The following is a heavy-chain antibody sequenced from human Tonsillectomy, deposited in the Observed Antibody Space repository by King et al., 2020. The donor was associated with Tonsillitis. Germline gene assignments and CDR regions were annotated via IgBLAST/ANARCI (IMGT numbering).Heavy chain of an antibody. J-gene: IGHJ4*02. CDR2: MNPNSGNT. V-gene: IGHV1-8*02. Sequence: VQLVESGAEVKKPGASVKVSCKASGSPFFSYDINWVRQATGHGLEWMGWMNPNSGNTVYAQKFQGRVTMTRNTSTSTAYMELSSLRSEDTAVYYCATFGGSFDYWGQGTLVTVSS. CDR1: GSPFFSYD. D-gene: IGHD4-23*01. CDR3: ATFGGSFDY.